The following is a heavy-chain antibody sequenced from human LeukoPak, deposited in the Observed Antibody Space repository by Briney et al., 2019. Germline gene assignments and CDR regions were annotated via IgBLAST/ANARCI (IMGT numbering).Heavy chain of an antibody. Sequence: ASVKVSCKASGYRFTDDYMHWVRQAPGQGLEWMGIINPSGGSTSYAQKFQGRVTMTRDASTSTVYMELSSLRSEDTAVYYCARTYSSGWYVYYYYGMDVWGQGTTVTVSS. CDR2: INPSGGST. V-gene: IGHV1-46*01. D-gene: IGHD6-19*01. J-gene: IGHJ6*02. CDR3: ARTYSSGWYVYYYYGMDV. CDR1: GYRFTDDY.